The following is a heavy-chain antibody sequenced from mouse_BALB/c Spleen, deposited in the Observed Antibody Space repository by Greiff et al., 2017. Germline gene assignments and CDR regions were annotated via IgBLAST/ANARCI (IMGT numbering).Heavy chain of an antibody. CDR2: IYPGDGDT. J-gene: IGHJ4*01. CDR3: SRWGLRYAMDY. D-gene: IGHD2-13*01. CDR1: GYTFTSYW. Sequence: QVQLQQSGAELARPGASVKLSCKASGYTFTSYWMQWVKQRPGQGLEWIGAIYPGDGDTRYTQKFKGKATLTADKSSSTAYMQLSSLASEDSAVYYCSRWGLRYAMDYWGQGTSVTVSS. V-gene: IGHV1-87*01.